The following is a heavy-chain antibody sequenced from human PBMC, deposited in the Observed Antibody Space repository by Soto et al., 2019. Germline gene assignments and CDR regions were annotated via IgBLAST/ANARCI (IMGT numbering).Heavy chain of an antibody. V-gene: IGHV3-30-3*01. Sequence: PGGSLRLSCAASGFTFSSYAMHWVRQAPGEGLEWVAVISYDGSNKYYADSVKGRFTISRDNSKNTLYLQMNSLRAEDTAVYYCARDIFLSEMATIWGAFDIWGQGTMVTV. D-gene: IGHD5-12*01. CDR3: ARDIFLSEMATIWGAFDI. CDR2: ISYDGSNK. CDR1: GFTFSSYA. J-gene: IGHJ3*02.